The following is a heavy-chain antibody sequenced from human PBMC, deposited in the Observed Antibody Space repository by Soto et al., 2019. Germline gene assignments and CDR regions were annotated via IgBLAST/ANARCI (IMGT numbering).Heavy chain of an antibody. D-gene: IGHD2-21*01. Sequence: QVHLVESGGGVVQPGRSLRLSCVGSGFSFSDYSIHWVRQAPGKGLEWVAFISYDGDKKFFADSVKGRFNISRDNAKNTVSLHMSSLRPEDTAVFHCAVMAGLVVSGDFGLDVWGQGTTVTVSS. V-gene: IGHV3-30-3*01. CDR3: AVMAGLVVSGDFGLDV. CDR2: ISYDGDKK. J-gene: IGHJ6*02. CDR1: GFSFSDYS.